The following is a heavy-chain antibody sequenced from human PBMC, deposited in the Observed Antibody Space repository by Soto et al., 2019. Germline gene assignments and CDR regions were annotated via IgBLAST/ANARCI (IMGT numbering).Heavy chain of an antibody. J-gene: IGHJ4*02. Sequence: SETLSLTCAVSGDSISSSFWWSWVRQPPGKGLEWIGEIYHTESAVYNPSLKSRVTISVDKSKNQFSLNLDSVTAADTAVYYCARYDFGTFDYWGRGILVTVSS. CDR1: GDSISSSFW. D-gene: IGHD4-17*01. CDR2: IYHTESA. V-gene: IGHV4-4*02. CDR3: ARYDFGTFDY.